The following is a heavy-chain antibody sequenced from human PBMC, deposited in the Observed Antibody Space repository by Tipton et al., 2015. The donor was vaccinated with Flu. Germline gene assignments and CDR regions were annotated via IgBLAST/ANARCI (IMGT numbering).Heavy chain of an antibody. V-gene: IGHV4-34*01. CDR2: INHSGST. Sequence: TLSLTCAVYGGSFSGYYWNWIRQPPGKGLEWIGKINHSGSTNYNPSLKSRVTISIDTSKNQFSLNMRSVTAADMAVYYCARRDYSNYVSDPKSWFDPWGQGTLVAVSS. CDR1: GGSFSGYY. CDR3: ARRDYSNYVSDPKSWFDP. D-gene: IGHD4-11*01. J-gene: IGHJ5*02.